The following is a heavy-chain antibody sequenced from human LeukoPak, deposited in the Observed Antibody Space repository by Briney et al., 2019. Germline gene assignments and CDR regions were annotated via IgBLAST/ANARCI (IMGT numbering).Heavy chain of an antibody. CDR1: GFTFSDSA. D-gene: IGHD1-1*01. J-gene: IGHJ4*02. CDR3: SGWKGGDDC. CDR2: IRSEARNYAT. Sequence: GGSLKLSCSASGFTFSDSAMHWVRQASGKGLEWVGHIRSEARNYATAYAASVRGRFTISRDDSKNTAYLQMNSLKTEDTAVYYCSGWKGGDDCWGQGALVTVSS. V-gene: IGHV3-73*01.